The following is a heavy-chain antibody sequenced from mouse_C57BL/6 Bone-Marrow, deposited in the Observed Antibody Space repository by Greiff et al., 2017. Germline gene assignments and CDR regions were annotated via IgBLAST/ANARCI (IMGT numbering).Heavy chain of an antibody. D-gene: IGHD2-4*01. CDR2: IYPGSGST. V-gene: IGHV1-55*01. J-gene: IGHJ4*01. CDR1: GYTFTSYW. Sequence: QVQLQQPGAELVKPGASVKMSCKASGYTFTSYWITWVKQRPGQGLAWIGDIYPGSGSTNYNEKFKSKGTLTVDTSSSTAYMQLSSLTSEYSAVYYCANIYYDGYYAMDYWGQGTSVTVSS. CDR3: ANIYYDGYYAMDY.